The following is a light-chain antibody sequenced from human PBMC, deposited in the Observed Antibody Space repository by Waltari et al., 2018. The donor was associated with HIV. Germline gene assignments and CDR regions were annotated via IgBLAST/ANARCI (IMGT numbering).Light chain of an antibody. V-gene: IGKV4-1*01. J-gene: IGKJ2*01. CDR1: QSVLYTSNNKNY. Sequence: DIVMTQSPDSLVVSLGERAPINCKSSQSVLYTSNNKNYLAWFQQKPGQPPKLLIYWASTRESGVPDRFTGSGSGTDFTLTISSLQAEDVAVYYCQQYYSISSVTFGQGTKLEIK. CDR2: WAS. CDR3: QQYYSISSVT.